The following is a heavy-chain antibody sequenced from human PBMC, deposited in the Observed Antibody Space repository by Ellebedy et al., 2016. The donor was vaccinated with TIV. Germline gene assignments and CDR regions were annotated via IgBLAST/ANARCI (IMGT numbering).Heavy chain of an antibody. D-gene: IGHD3-16*01. Sequence: MPGGSLRLSCAIYGGSFNDYYWTWIRQPPGKGLAWIGEINHSGSTNYNPSLKSRVTIAVDTSKSWFSLKLSSVTAADTAVYYCTKALGDTRYFDLWGRGTLVTVSS. V-gene: IGHV4-34*01. CDR1: GGSFNDYY. CDR2: INHSGST. CDR3: TKALGDTRYFDL. J-gene: IGHJ2*01.